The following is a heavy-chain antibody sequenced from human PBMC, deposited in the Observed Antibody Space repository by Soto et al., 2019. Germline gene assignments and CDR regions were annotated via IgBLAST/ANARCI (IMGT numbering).Heavy chain of an antibody. CDR3: ARDYYDSSGYYGVRSNMAFDI. CDR1: GFTFTSYG. V-gene: IGHV1-18*01. CDR2: ISAYNGNT. Sequence: ASVKVSCKASGFTFTSYGISWVRQAPGQGLEWMGWISAYNGNTNYAQKLQGRVNMNTDTSTSTAYMELRSLRSDDTAVYYCARDYYDSSGYYGVRSNMAFDIWG. D-gene: IGHD3-22*01. J-gene: IGHJ3*02.